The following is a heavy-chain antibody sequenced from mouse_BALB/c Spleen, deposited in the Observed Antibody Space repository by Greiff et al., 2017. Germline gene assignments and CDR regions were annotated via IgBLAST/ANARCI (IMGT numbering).Heavy chain of an antibody. CDR1: GFNIKDTY. CDR3: ASLMTTSTFDY. Sequence: VQLQQSGAELVKPGASVKLSCTASGFNIKDTYMHWVKQRPEQGLEWIGRIDPANGNTKYDPKFQGKATITADTSSNTAYLQLSSLTSEDTAVYYCASLMTTSTFDYWGQGTTLTVSS. CDR2: IDPANGNT. V-gene: IGHV14-3*02. J-gene: IGHJ2*01. D-gene: IGHD1-2*01.